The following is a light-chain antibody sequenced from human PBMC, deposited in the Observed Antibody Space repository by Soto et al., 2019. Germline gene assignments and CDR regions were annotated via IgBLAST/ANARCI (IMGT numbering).Light chain of an antibody. V-gene: IGKV3-11*01. CDR1: QSVRSS. CDR3: QQRSNWPPEVT. Sequence: EIVLTQSPETLSLSPGERATLSCRASQSVRSSLDWYQQKPGQAPRLLIYDASNRATGIPARFSGSGSGTDFTLTISSLEPEDFAVYYCQQRSNWPPEVTFGPGTKVDIK. CDR2: DAS. J-gene: IGKJ3*01.